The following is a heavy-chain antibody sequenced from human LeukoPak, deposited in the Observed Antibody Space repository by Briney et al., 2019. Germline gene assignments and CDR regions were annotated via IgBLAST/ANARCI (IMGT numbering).Heavy chain of an antibody. J-gene: IGHJ4*02. D-gene: IGHD3-16*01. CDR3: AKASWVSYADAVL. CDR2: LRGNGDT. CDR1: GFTFSSYA. V-gene: IGHV3-23*01. Sequence: GGSLRLSCAASGFTFSSYAMSWVREAPARGLEWVSSLRGNGDTFYADSVKGRFTLSRDDSRNTVYLQLNNLRVEDTAVYYCAKASWVSYADAVLWGQGTVVTVSS.